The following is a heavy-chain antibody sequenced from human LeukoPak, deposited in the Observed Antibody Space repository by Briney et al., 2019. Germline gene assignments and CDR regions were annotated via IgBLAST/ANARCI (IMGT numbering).Heavy chain of an antibody. D-gene: IGHD3-22*01. CDR2: ISGSGGST. Sequence: GGSLRLSCAASGFTFSSYAMSWVRQAPGKGLEWVSAISGSGGSTYYADSVKGRFTISRDNSKNTLYLQMNSLRAEDTAVYYCARTYYYEISGYYYTPYYHSYMDVWGKGTTVTVSS. CDR3: ARTYYYEISGYYYTPYYHSYMDV. V-gene: IGHV3-23*01. CDR1: GFTFSSYA. J-gene: IGHJ6*03.